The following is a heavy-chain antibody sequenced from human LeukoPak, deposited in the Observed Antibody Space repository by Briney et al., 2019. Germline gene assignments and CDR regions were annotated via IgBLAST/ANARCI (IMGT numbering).Heavy chain of an antibody. D-gene: IGHD1-26*01. CDR3: ARETFIVGATMGSDAFDI. CDR2: ISYDGSNK. J-gene: IGHJ3*02. CDR1: GFTFSSYA. V-gene: IGHV3-30-3*01. Sequence: PGGSLRLSCAASGFTFSSYAMHWVRQAPGKGLEWVAVISYDGSNKYYADSVKGRFTISRDNSKNTLYLQMNSLRAEDTAVYYCARETFIVGATMGSDAFDIWGQGTMVTVPS.